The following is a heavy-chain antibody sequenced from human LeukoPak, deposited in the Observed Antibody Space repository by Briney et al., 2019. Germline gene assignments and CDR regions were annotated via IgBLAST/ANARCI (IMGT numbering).Heavy chain of an antibody. J-gene: IGHJ6*02. D-gene: IGHD5-18*01. V-gene: IGHV4-59*08. CDR1: GGSISSYY. CDR3: AGLRYSYGYGMDV. Sequence: SETLSLTCTVSGGSISSYYWSWIRQPPGKGLEWIGYIYYSGSTNYNPSLKSRVTISVDTSKNQFSLKLSSVTAADTAVYYCAGLRYSYGYGMDVWGQGTTVTVSS. CDR2: IYYSGST.